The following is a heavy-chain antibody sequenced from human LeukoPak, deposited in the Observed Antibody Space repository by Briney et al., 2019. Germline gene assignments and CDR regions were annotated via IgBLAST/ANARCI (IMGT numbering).Heavy chain of an antibody. CDR3: ARGTQWELPGDY. D-gene: IGHD1-26*01. CDR2: IYYSGST. J-gene: IGHJ4*02. Sequence: SETLSLTCTVSGGSISSYYWSWIRQPPGKGLEWIGYIYYSGSTNYNPSLKSRVTISVDTSKNQFSLKLSSVTAADTAVYYCARGTQWELPGDYWGQGTLVTVSS. V-gene: IGHV4-59*01. CDR1: GGSISSYY.